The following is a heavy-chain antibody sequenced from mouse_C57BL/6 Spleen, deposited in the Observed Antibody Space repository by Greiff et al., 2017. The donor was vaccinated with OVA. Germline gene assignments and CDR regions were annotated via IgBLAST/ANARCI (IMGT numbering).Heavy chain of an antibody. D-gene: IGHD1-1*01. V-gene: IGHV1-54*01. CDR2: INPGSGGT. J-gene: IGHJ4*01. CDR1: GYAFPNYL. CDR3: ATTVVAKAMDY. Sequence: QVQLKESGAELVRPGTSVKVSCKASGYAFPNYLIEWVKQRPGQGLEWIGVINPGSGGTNYNEKFKGKATLTADKSSSTAYMQLSSLTSEDSAVYFCATTVVAKAMDYWGQGTSVTVSS.